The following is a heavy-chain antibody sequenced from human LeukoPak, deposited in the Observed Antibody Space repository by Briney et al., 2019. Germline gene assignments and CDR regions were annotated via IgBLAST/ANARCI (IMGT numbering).Heavy chain of an antibody. V-gene: IGHV4-39*07. CDR1: GGSISSSSYY. J-gene: IGHJ6*03. CDR2: IYYSGST. Sequence: PSETLSLTCTVSGGSISSSSYYWGWIRQPPGTGLEWIGSIYYSGSTYYNPSLKSRVTISVDTSKNPFSLKLSSVTAADTAVYYCARSGSYYYYYYMDVWGKGTTVTVSS. D-gene: IGHD1-26*01. CDR3: ARSGSYYYYYYMDV.